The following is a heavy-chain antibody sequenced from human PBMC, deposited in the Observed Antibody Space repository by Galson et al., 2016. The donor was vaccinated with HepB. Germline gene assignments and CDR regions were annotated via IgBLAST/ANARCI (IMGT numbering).Heavy chain of an antibody. J-gene: IGHJ6*02. Sequence: SLRLSCATSGFTFGDFALSWFRRAPGKGLEWVGFIRSKGYSGTPEYAASVIGRFIISRDDSKSVAYLQMNNLKSEDTAVYYCSRPRGSRYYDGMYVWGQGTTVIVSS. D-gene: IGHD3-10*01. CDR3: SRPRGSRYYDGMYV. V-gene: IGHV3-49*03. CDR1: GFTFGDFA. CDR2: IRSKGYSGTP.